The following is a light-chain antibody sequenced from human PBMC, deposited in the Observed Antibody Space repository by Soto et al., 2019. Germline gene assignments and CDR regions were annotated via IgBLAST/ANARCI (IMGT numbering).Light chain of an antibody. J-gene: IGKJ5*01. CDR2: GTS. CDR3: QQYNNWPLT. V-gene: IGKV3-15*01. Sequence: EILMTQSPASLSVSPGERVILSSRATQSISSNLAWYQQKPGQAPRLLIYGTSTRATGIPARFSGSGSGTEFTLTITSLQSEDFALYFCQQYNNWPLTFGQGTRLEIK. CDR1: QSISSN.